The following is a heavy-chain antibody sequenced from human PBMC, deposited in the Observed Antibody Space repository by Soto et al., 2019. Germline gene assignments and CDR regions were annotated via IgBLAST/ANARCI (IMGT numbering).Heavy chain of an antibody. CDR3: TTEHDYSSPWFFDY. J-gene: IGHJ4*02. D-gene: IGHD4-4*01. CDR2: IKSKTDGGTT. Sequence: GGSLRLSCAASGFTFSNAWMSWVRQAPGKGLEWVGRIKSKTDGGTTDYAAPVKGRFTISRDDSKNTLYLQMNSLKTEDTAVYYCTTEHDYSSPWFFDYWGQGTLVTVSS. V-gene: IGHV3-15*01. CDR1: GFTFSNAW.